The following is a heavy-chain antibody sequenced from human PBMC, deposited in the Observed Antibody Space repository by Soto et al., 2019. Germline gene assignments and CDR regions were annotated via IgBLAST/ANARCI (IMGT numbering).Heavy chain of an antibody. V-gene: IGHV1-18*01. J-gene: IGHJ4*02. Sequence: ASVKVSCKASGYTFTSYGISWVRQAPGQGLEWMGWISAYNGNTNYAQKLQGRVTMTTDTSTSTAYMELRSLRSDDTAVYYCAREGSSCSGGSCIGSISVDVGYFDYWGQGTLVTVSS. CDR3: AREGSSCSGGSCIGSISVDVGYFDY. D-gene: IGHD2-15*01. CDR2: ISAYNGNT. CDR1: GYTFTSYG.